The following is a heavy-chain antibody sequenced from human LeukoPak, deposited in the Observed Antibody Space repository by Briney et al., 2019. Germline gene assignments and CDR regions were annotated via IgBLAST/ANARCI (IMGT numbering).Heavy chain of an antibody. Sequence: ASVRVSCTASGYTFTGYYMHWVRQAPGQGLEWMGWINPNSGGTNYAQKFQGRVTMTRDTSISTAYMELSRLRSDDTAVYYCARDRYCSSTSCYAGNWFDPWGQGTLVTVSS. CDR2: INPNSGGT. J-gene: IGHJ5*02. D-gene: IGHD2-2*01. CDR1: GYTFTGYY. V-gene: IGHV1-2*02. CDR3: ARDRYCSSTSCYAGNWFDP.